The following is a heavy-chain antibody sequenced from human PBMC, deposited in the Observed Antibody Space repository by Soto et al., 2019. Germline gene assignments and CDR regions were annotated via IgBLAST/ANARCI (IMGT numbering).Heavy chain of an antibody. CDR1: GFTFSSYG. CDR3: ARDGIAAGTGILDY. V-gene: IGHV3-33*01. Sequence: QVQLVESGGGVVQPGRSLRLSCAASGFTFSSYGMHWVRQAPGKGLEWVAVIWYDGSNKYYADSVKGRFTISRDNSKNTLYLQMNSLRAEDTAVYYCARDGIAAGTGILDYWGQGTLVTVSS. D-gene: IGHD6-13*01. CDR2: IWYDGSNK. J-gene: IGHJ4*02.